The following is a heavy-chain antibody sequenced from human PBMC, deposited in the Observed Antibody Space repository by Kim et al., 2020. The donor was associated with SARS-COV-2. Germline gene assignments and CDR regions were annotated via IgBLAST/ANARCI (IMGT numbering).Heavy chain of an antibody. Sequence: SETLSLTCAVYGGSFSGYYWSWIRQPPGKGLEWIGEINHSGSTNYNPSLKSRVTISVDTSKNQFSLKLSSVTAADTAVYYCARGWAGQLVRTLWFDPWGQGTLVTVSS. J-gene: IGHJ5*02. V-gene: IGHV4-34*01. CDR1: GGSFSGYY. D-gene: IGHD6-6*01. CDR3: ARGWAGQLVRTLWFDP. CDR2: INHSGST.